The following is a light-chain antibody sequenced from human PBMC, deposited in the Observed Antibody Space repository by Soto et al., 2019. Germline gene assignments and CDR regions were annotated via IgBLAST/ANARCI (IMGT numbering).Light chain of an antibody. CDR2: KAS. CDR3: QQYGSYSPWT. CDR1: QSIGSW. V-gene: IGKV1-5*03. Sequence: DIQMTQSPSTLSASVGDRVTITCRASQSIGSWLAWYQQKPGKAPKLLIYKASSLESGVPSRFSGSGSGTESTHTISSLQPDDFASYYCQQYGSYSPWTFGQGTKVEIK. J-gene: IGKJ1*01.